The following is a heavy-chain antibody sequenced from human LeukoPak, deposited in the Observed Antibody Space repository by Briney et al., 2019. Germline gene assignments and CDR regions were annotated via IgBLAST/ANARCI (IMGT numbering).Heavy chain of an antibody. D-gene: IGHD3-22*01. Sequence: SETLSLTCTVSGAAISSYYWSWIRQPPGKRLEWIGYIHTSGNTESNPSLKSRVTMSVDTSKNELSLKLRSVAAADTALYYCARGHFDSSGYSNPIDSWGQGILVTVSS. CDR2: IHTSGNT. V-gene: IGHV4-4*09. CDR3: ARGHFDSSGYSNPIDS. CDR1: GAAISSYY. J-gene: IGHJ4*02.